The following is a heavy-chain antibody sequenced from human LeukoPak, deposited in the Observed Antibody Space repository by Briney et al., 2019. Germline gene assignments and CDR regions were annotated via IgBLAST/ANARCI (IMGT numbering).Heavy chain of an antibody. CDR3: ARAGEGHPPNNHCSGGSCYSPYFDY. D-gene: IGHD2-15*01. J-gene: IGHJ4*02. Sequence: SETLSLTCTVSGGSISSGGYYWSWIRQPPGKGLEWIGYIYHSGSTYYNPSLKSRVTISVDRSKNQFSLKLSSVTRADTAVYYCARAGEGHPPNNHCSGGSCYSPYFDYWGQGTLVTVSS. CDR2: IYHSGST. CDR1: GGSISSGGYY. V-gene: IGHV4-30-2*01.